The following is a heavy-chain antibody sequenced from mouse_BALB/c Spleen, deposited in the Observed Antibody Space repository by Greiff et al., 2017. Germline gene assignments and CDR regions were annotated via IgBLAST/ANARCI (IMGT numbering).Heavy chain of an antibody. D-gene: IGHD2-3*01. J-gene: IGHJ3*01. CDR2: IDPSDSYT. V-gene: IGHV1-69*02. CDR1: GYTFTSYW. Sequence: VQLQQPGAELVKPGASVKLSCKASGYTFTSYWMHWVKQRPGQGLEWIGEIDPSDSYTNYNQKFKGKATLTVDKSSSTAYMQLSSLTSEDSAVYYCARGRDDGYYLAWFAYWGQGTLVTDSA. CDR3: ARGRDDGYYLAWFAY.